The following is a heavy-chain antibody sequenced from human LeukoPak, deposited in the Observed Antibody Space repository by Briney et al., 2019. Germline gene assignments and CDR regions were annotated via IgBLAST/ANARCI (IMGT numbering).Heavy chain of an antibody. J-gene: IGHJ6*02. D-gene: IGHD4-11*01. Sequence: GGSLRLSCAASGFTFGSYAMHWVRQAPGKGLEWVAVISYDGSNKYYADSVKGRFTISRDNSKNTLYLQMNSLRAEDTAVYYCARDMTRPRYYYYGMDVWGQGTTVTVSS. CDR2: ISYDGSNK. CDR3: ARDMTRPRYYYYGMDV. CDR1: GFTFGSYA. V-gene: IGHV3-30-3*01.